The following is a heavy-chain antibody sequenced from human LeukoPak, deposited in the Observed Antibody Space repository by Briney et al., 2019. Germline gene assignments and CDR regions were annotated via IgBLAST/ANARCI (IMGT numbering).Heavy chain of an antibody. D-gene: IGHD6-6*01. V-gene: IGHV4-31*03. CDR1: GGSISSGGYY. Sequence: PSETLSLTCTVSGGSISSGGYYWSWIRQHPGKGLEWIGYIYYSGSTYYNPSLNSRVTISVDTSKNQFSLKLSSVTAADTAVYYCARDVRYSSSSQFDYWGQGTLVTVSS. CDR2: IYYSGST. CDR3: ARDVRYSSSSQFDY. J-gene: IGHJ4*02.